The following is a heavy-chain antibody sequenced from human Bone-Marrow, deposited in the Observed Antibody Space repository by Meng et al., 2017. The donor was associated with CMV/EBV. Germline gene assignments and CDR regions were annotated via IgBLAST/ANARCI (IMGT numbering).Heavy chain of an antibody. Sequence: SVKVSCKASGGTFSSYAISWVRQAPGQGLEWMGVIIPILGKANYAQKFQGRVTITADKSTSTAYMELSSLRSKDTAVHYCAIAGRETPYYYYGMDVWGRGTTDTVSS. D-gene: IGHD1-26*01. J-gene: IGHJ6*02. CDR3: AIAGRETPYYYYGMDV. CDR2: IIPILGKA. CDR1: GGTFSSYA. V-gene: IGHV1-69*10.